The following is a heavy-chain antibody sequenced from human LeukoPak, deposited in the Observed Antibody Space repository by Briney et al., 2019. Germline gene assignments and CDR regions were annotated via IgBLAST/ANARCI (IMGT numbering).Heavy chain of an antibody. CDR2: ISSSGDAI. D-gene: IGHD3-10*01. CDR1: GFTFNSYG. Sequence: PGGSLRLSCAASGFTFNSYGMNWVRQAPGKGLEWLSYISSSGDAIYYADSVKGRFTISRDNAKNSLYLQMNSLRAEDTAVYYCARDRTYMVRGLDHLDEEDVWGQGTTVTVSS. V-gene: IGHV3-48*01. J-gene: IGHJ6*02. CDR3: ARDRTYMVRGLDHLDEEDV.